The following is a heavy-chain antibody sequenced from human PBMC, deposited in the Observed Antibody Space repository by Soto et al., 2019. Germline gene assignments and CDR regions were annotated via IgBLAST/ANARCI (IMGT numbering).Heavy chain of an antibody. D-gene: IGHD5-18*01. Sequence: EVQLVESGGGLVQPGGSLRLSCAASGFTVSSNYMSWVRQAPGKGLEWVSVVYSGGSAYYADSVKGRFTISRDNSKNTLYLQMNSLRAEDTAVYYCARHGYSYGGGDFDYWGQGTLFTVSS. CDR2: VYSGGSA. CDR3: ARHGYSYGGGDFDY. V-gene: IGHV3-66*04. CDR1: GFTVSSNY. J-gene: IGHJ4*02.